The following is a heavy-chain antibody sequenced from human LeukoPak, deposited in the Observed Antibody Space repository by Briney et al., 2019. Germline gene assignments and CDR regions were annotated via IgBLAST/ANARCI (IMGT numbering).Heavy chain of an antibody. CDR3: ATEAYCSSTSCSPFDY. D-gene: IGHD2-2*01. J-gene: IGHJ4*02. V-gene: IGHV1-24*01. CDR2: FDPEDGET. CDR1: GYTLTELS. Sequence: ASVKVSGKVSGYTLTELSMHWVRQAPGKGLEWMGGFDPEDGETIYAQKFQGRVTMTEDTSTDTAYMELSSLRSEDTAVYYCATEAYCSSTSCSPFDYWGQGTLVTVSS.